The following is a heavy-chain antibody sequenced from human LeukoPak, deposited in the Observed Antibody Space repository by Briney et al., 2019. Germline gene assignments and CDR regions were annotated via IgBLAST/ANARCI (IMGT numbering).Heavy chain of an antibody. V-gene: IGHV4-34*01. D-gene: IGHD6-13*01. CDR3: ARDNGVAAAGTLYFDY. Sequence: SETLSLTCAVYGGSFSGYYWSWIRQPPGKGLEWIGEINHSGSTNYNPSLKSRVTTSVDTSKNQFSLKLSSVTAADTAVYYCARDNGVAAAGTLYFDYWGQGTLVTVSS. CDR1: GGSFSGYY. CDR2: INHSGST. J-gene: IGHJ4*02.